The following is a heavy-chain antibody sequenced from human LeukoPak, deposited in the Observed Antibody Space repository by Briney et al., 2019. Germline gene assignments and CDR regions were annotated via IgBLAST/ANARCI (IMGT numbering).Heavy chain of an antibody. CDR3: ARDIDSSGYYPDY. J-gene: IGHJ4*02. V-gene: IGHV4-34*01. CDR2: INHSGST. CDR1: GGSFSGYY. Sequence: SETLSLTCAVYGGSFSGYYWSWIRQPPRKGLEWIGEINHSGSTNYNPTLKSRVTISVDTSKNQFSLKLSSVTAADTAVYYCARDIDSSGYYPDYWGQGTLVTGSS. D-gene: IGHD3-22*01.